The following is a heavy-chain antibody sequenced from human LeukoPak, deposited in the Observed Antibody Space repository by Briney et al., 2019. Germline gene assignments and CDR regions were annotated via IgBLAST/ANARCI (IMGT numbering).Heavy chain of an antibody. Sequence: SETLSLTCTVSGGSISSYYWSWIRQPPGKGLEWIGYIYYSGSTNYNPSLKSRVTISVDTSKNQFSLKLSSVTAADTAVYYCAGHDYGIHAFDIWGQGTMVTVSS. V-gene: IGHV4-59*01. J-gene: IGHJ3*02. CDR3: AGHDYGIHAFDI. CDR2: IYYSGST. CDR1: GGSISSYY. D-gene: IGHD4-17*01.